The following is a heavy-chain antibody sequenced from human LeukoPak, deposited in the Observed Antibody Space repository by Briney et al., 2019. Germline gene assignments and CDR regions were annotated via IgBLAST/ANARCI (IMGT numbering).Heavy chain of an antibody. CDR1: GFTIDDYT. D-gene: IGHD3-22*01. CDR2: ISWDGGRT. CDR3: AKDLGDSSGYHDAFDI. Sequence: PGGSLRLSCAASGFTIDDYTIHWVRQAPGKGLEWVSLISWDGGRTYYADSVKGRFTISRDNSKNSLYLQMNSLRIEDTALYYCAKDLGDSSGYHDAFDIWGQGTMVTVSS. V-gene: IGHV3-43*01. J-gene: IGHJ3*02.